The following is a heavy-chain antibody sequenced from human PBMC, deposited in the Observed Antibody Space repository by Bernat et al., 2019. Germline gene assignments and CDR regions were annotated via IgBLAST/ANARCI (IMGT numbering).Heavy chain of an antibody. D-gene: IGHD2-15*01. V-gene: IGHV3-15*01. CDR1: GFTFSNAW. J-gene: IGHJ6*02. CDR3: TTDPYCSGGSCYYYYYGMDV. CDR2: IKSKTDGGTT. Sequence: EVQLVESGGGLVKPGGSLRLSCAASGFTFSNAWMSWVRQAPGKGLEWVGRIKSKTDGGTTDYAAPVKGRFTISRDDSKNTLYLQMNSLKTEDTAVYYCTTDPYCSGGSCYYYYYGMDVRGQGTTVTVSS.